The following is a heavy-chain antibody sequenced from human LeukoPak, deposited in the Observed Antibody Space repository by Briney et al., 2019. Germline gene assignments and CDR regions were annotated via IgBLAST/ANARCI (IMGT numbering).Heavy chain of an antibody. Sequence: PSETLSLTCTVSGGPISSFFWSWVRQPPGKGLEWIGYIYHSGSTYYNPSLKSRVTISLDRSKSQFSLKLSSVTAADTAVYYCARGHGSGIYVDAFDIWTQGTMVTVSS. CDR2: IYHSGST. V-gene: IGHV4-30-2*01. J-gene: IGHJ3*02. CDR1: GGPISSFF. CDR3: ARGHGSGIYVDAFDI. D-gene: IGHD3-10*01.